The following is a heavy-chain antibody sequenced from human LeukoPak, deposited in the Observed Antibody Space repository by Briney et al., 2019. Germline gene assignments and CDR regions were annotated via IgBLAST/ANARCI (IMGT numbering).Heavy chain of an antibody. CDR3: ARESIAVAGTLDY. Sequence: PSETLSLTCTVSGASISSYYWSWIRQPPGKGLEWIGYIYYSGSTNYNPSLKSRVTIAVDTSKNQFSLKLSSVTAADTAVYYCARESIAVAGTLDYWGQGTLVTVSS. CDR1: GASISSYY. D-gene: IGHD6-19*01. CDR2: IYYSGST. J-gene: IGHJ4*02. V-gene: IGHV4-59*01.